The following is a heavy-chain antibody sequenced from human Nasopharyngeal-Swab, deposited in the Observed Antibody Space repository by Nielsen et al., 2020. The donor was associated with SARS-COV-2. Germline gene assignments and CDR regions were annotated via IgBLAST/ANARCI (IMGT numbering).Heavy chain of an antibody. CDR3: TRETRIAVAGTLLYYYYYYMDV. J-gene: IGHJ6*03. V-gene: IGHV3-49*04. CDR2: IRSKSYGGTT. Sequence: GGSLRLSCTAYGFTFGDSGMTWVRQAPGKGLEWIGFIRSKSYGGTTEHAATVKGRFTISRDDSNTIAYLQMNSLQTEDTAVYYCTRETRIAVAGTLLYYYYYYMDVWGEGTTVTVSS. CDR1: GFTFGDSG. D-gene: IGHD6-19*01.